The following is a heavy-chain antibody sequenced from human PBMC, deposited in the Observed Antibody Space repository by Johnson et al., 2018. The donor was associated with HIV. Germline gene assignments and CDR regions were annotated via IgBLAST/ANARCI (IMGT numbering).Heavy chain of an antibody. Sequence: VQLVESGGGVVQPGRSLRLSCAASGFTFSSYGMHWVRQAPGKGLEWVAGVWYDGSNKYYADSVKGRFTISRDTSKNMLYLQMNSLRPEDTAVYYCTRGSFTDDAFDVWGLGTMGTVSS. CDR1: GFTFSSYG. D-gene: IGHD1-26*01. CDR2: VWYDGSNK. J-gene: IGHJ3*01. CDR3: TRGSFTDDAFDV. V-gene: IGHV3-33*01.